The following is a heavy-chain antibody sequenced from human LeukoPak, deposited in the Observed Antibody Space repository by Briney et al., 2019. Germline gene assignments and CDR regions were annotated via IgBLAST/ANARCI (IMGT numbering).Heavy chain of an antibody. D-gene: IGHD3-16*01. CDR3: AKGRGRGGSIHPLGY. Sequence: GGSLRLSCAASGFTFSSYAMSWVRQAPGKGLEWVSAISGSGGSTYYADSVKGRFTISRDNSKNTLYLQMNSLRAEDTAVYYCAKGRGRGGSIHPLGYWGQGTLVTVSS. V-gene: IGHV3-23*01. CDR1: GFTFSSYA. CDR2: ISGSGGST. J-gene: IGHJ4*02.